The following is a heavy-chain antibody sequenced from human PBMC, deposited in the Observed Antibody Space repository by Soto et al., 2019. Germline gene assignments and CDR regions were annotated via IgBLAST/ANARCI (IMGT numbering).Heavy chain of an antibody. CDR1: GGTFSSYA. Sequence: QVQLVQSGAEVKKPGSSVKVSCKASGGTFSSYAISWVRQAPGQGLEWMGGIIPIFGTANYAQKFQGRVTVTADEPTITDYIELSSLRSEDTAVYYCARGEDCSGGSCYVAHWFDPLGQGTLVTVSS. V-gene: IGHV1-69*12. CDR2: IIPIFGTA. D-gene: IGHD2-15*01. J-gene: IGHJ5*02. CDR3: ARGEDCSGGSCYVAHWFDP.